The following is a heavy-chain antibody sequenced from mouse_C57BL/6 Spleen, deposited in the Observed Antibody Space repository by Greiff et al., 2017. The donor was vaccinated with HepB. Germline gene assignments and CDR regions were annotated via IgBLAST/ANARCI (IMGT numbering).Heavy chain of an antibody. V-gene: IGHV3-1*01. D-gene: IGHD2-3*01. CDR1: GYSITSGYD. CDR3: ARNDGYYGGYYFDY. CDR2: ISYSGST. Sequence: EVQRVESGPGMVKPSQSLSLTCTVTGYSITSGYDWHWIRHFPGNKLEWMGYISYSGSTNYNPSLKSRISITHDTSKNHFFLKLNSVTTEDTATYYCARNDGYYGGYYFDYWGQGTTLTVSS. J-gene: IGHJ2*01.